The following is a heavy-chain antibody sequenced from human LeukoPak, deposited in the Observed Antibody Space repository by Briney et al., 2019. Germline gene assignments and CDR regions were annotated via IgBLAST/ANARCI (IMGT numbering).Heavy chain of an antibody. CDR2: IYYSGST. V-gene: IGHV4-39*01. J-gene: IGHJ6*02. D-gene: IGHD5-18*01. CDR1: GGSISSSSYY. Sequence: PSETLSLTCTVSGGSISSSSYYWGWIRQPPGKGLEWIGSIYYSGSTYYNPSLKSRVTISVDTSKNQFSLKLSSVTAADTAVYYCARHPGYSYAHRARRFGLDVWGQGTTVTVSS. CDR3: ARHPGYSYAHRARRFGLDV.